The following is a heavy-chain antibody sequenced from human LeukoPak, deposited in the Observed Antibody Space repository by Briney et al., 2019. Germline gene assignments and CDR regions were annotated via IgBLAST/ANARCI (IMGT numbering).Heavy chain of an antibody. CDR3: ARGPPPDFDC. J-gene: IGHJ4*02. CDR1: GGSISSGGYY. Sequence: SQTLSLTCTVSGGSISSGGYYWIWIRQPPGKGLEWIGYIYHSGSTYYNPSLKSRVTISVDRSKNQFSLKLSSVTAADTAVYYCARGPPPDFDCWGQGTLVTVSS. V-gene: IGHV4-30-2*01. CDR2: IYHSGST.